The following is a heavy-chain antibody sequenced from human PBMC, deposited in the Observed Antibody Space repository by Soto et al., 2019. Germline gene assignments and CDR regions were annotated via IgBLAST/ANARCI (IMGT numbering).Heavy chain of an antibody. CDR3: AKVRYSSPMGYYYGMDV. V-gene: IGHV1-8*01. CDR2: MNPNSGNT. Sequence: GASVKVSCKASGYTFTNYDISWVRQAPGQGLEWMGWMNPNSGNTGYAQKFQGRVTMTRNTSISTAYMELSSLRSGDTAVYYCAKVRYSSPMGYYYGMDVWGQGTTVTVSS. J-gene: IGHJ6*02. CDR1: GYTFTNYD. D-gene: IGHD6-19*01.